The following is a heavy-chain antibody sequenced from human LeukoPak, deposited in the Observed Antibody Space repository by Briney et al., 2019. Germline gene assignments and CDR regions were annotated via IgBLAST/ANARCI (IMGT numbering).Heavy chain of an antibody. CDR3: ARGVGSSSWGAFDI. V-gene: IGHV3-48*03. D-gene: IGHD6-13*01. CDR1: GFTFSSYE. J-gene: IGHJ3*02. Sequence: GGSLRLSCAASGFTFSSYEMNWGRQAPGKGLEWVSYISSSGSTIYYADSVKGRFTISRDNAKNSLYLQMNSLRAEDTAVYYCARGVGSSSWGAFDIWGQGTMATVSS. CDR2: ISSSGSTI.